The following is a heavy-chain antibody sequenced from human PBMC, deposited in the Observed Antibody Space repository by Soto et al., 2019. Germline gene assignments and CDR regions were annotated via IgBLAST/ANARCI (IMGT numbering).Heavy chain of an antibody. J-gene: IGHJ4*02. CDR2: MNPNSGNT. D-gene: IGHD6-13*01. CDR1: GYTFTSYD. Sequence: QVQLVQSGAEVKKPGASVKVSCKTSGYTFTSYDINWVRQANGQGLEWMGWMNPNSGNTGYAEQFQGRVSMTRNTSISTAYMELSSLRPEDSALYYCARWGQTQAAGPHFDYWGQGTLVTVSS. CDR3: ARWGQTQAAGPHFDY. V-gene: IGHV1-8*01.